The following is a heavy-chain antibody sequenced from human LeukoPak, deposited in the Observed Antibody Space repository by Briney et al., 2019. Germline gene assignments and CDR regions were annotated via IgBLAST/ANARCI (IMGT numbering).Heavy chain of an antibody. CDR3: ARDPYSGGYGDYYYYYMDL. D-gene: IGHD1-26*01. V-gene: IGHV3-21*01. CDR1: GFTFSTYN. CDR2: ITSSSTYI. J-gene: IGHJ6*03. Sequence: GGSPRLSCAASGFTFSTYNMNWVRQAPGKGLEWVSSITSSSTYIYYADSVKGRFTISRDNAKNSLYLQMNSLRAEDTAVYYCARDPYSGGYGDYYYYYMDLWGQGTTVTISS.